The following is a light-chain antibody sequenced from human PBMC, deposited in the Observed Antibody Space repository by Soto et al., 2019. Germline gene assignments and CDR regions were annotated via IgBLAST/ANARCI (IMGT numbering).Light chain of an antibody. Sequence: QSALTQPASVSGSPGQSITISCTGTSSDVGGYNYVSWYQQHPGKAPKLMISEVSNRPSGVSNRFSGSKSGNTASLTISGLQAEDEADYYCSSYTSSSTVGVFGGGTKLTVL. CDR3: SSYTSSSTVGV. CDR1: SSDVGGYNY. V-gene: IGLV2-14*01. J-gene: IGLJ3*02. CDR2: EVS.